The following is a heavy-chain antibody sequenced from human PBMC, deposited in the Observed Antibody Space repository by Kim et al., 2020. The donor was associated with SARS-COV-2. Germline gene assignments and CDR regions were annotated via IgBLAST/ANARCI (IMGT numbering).Heavy chain of an antibody. J-gene: IGHJ5*02. CDR2: IYYSGST. D-gene: IGHD3-3*01. Sequence: SETLSLTCTVSGGSISSYYWSWIRQPPGKGLEWIGYIYYSGSTNYNPSPKSRVTISVDTSKNQFSLKLSSVTAADTAVYYCARGVTIFGKFDPWGQGTLVTVSS. CDR1: GGSISSYY. CDR3: ARGVTIFGKFDP. V-gene: IGHV4-59*01.